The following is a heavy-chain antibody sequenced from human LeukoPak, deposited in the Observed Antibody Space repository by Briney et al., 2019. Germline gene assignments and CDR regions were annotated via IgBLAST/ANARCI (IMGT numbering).Heavy chain of an antibody. V-gene: IGHV3-15*01. CDR3: TLGYCSGGSCYSDYYYYYMDV. J-gene: IGHJ6*03. CDR2: IKSKTDGGTT. D-gene: IGHD2-15*01. CDR1: GFTFSNAW. Sequence: GGSLRLSCAASGFTFSNAWMSWVRQAPGKGLEWVGRIKSKTDGGTTDYAAPVKGRFTTSRDDSKNTLYLQMNSLKTEDTAVYYCTLGYCSGGSCYSDYYYYYMDVWGKGTTVTVSS.